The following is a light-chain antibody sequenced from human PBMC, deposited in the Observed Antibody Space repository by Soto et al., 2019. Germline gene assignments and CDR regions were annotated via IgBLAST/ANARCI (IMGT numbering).Light chain of an antibody. CDR1: SSDLGDYNY. V-gene: IGLV2-14*03. CDR3: TANTNTGTYG. CDR2: DVS. Sequence: QSVLTQPASVSGSPGQSITISCPGASSDLGDYNYVSWYQQHPGKAPKLMIYDVSSRPSGVSDRFSGSKSGNTASLTISGLQAEDGADYYYTANTNTGTYGFATGTKVTV. J-gene: IGLJ1*01.